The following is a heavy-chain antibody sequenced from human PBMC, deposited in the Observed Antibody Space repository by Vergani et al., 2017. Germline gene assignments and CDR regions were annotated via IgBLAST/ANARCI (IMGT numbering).Heavy chain of an antibody. CDR3: ARDLEQWLVKGRATFDY. D-gene: IGHD6-19*01. J-gene: IGHJ4*02. V-gene: IGHV1-18*01. CDR2: ISAYNGNT. CDR1: GYTFTSYG. Sequence: QVQLVQSGAEVKKPGASVKVSCKASGYTFTSYGISWVRQAPGQGLEWMGWISAYNGNTNYAQKLQGRVTMTTDTSTSTAYMELRSLRSDDTAVYYCARDLEQWLVKGRATFDYWGQGTLVTVSS.